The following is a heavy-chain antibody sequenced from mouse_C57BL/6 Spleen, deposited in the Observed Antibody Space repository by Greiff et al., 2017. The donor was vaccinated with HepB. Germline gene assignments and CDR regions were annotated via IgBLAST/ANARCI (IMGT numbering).Heavy chain of an antibody. J-gene: IGHJ1*03. CDR3: ARDRGNYGRYFDV. CDR1: GFTFSDYY. Sequence: EVMLVESEGGLVQPGSSMKLSCTASGFTFSDYYMAWVRQVPEKGLEWVANINYDGSSTYYLDSLKSRFIISRDNAKNILYLQMSSLKSEDTATYYCARDRGNYGRYFDVWGTGTTVTVSS. D-gene: IGHD2-1*01. V-gene: IGHV5-16*01. CDR2: INYDGSST.